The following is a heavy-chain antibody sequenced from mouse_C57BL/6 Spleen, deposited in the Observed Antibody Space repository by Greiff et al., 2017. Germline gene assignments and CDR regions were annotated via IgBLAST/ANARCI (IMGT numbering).Heavy chain of an antibody. CDR3: ARESIYYDYDWFAY. J-gene: IGHJ3*01. V-gene: IGHV3-6*01. D-gene: IGHD2-4*01. CDR2: ISYDGSN. Sequence: EVKLLESGPGLVKPSQSLSLTCSVTGYSITSGYYWNWIRQFPGNKLEWMGYISYDGSNNYNPSLKNRISITRDTSKNQFFLKLNSVTTEDTATYYCARESIYYDYDWFAYWGQGTLVTVSA. CDR1: GYSITSGYY.